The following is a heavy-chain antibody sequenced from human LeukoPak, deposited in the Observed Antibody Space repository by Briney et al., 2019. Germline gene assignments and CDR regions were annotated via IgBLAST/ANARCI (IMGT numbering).Heavy chain of an antibody. V-gene: IGHV3-21*01. CDR2: ISSTSTYI. CDR3: ARGGGNFDY. J-gene: IGHJ4*02. D-gene: IGHD2-15*01. Sequence: GGSLRLSCAASEFTFSSYTIDWVRQAPGKGLEWVSSISSTSTYISYADSVKGRFTISRDNAKNSLYLQMNSLRAEDTAVYYCARGGGNFDYWGQGTLVTVSS. CDR1: EFTFSSYT.